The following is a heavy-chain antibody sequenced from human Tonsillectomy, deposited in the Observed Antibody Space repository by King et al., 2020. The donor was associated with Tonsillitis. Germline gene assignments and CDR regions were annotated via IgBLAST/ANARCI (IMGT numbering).Heavy chain of an antibody. CDR3: TRRAVINYFDP. Sequence: VQLVESGGGLVQPGRSLRLSCTASGFIFDDYAMSWFRQAPGKGLEWVSFIRSKAYGGTTEYAASVKGRFTISRDDSKGIAYLQMNSLITEDTAVYYCTRRAVINYFDPWGQGTLVTVSS. D-gene: IGHD3-16*02. J-gene: IGHJ5*02. V-gene: IGHV3-49*03. CDR2: IRSKAYGGTT. CDR1: GFIFDDYA.